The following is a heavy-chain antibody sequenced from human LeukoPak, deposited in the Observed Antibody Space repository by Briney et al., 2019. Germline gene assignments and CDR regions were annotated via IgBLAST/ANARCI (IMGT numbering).Heavy chain of an antibody. D-gene: IGHD4-11*01. CDR2: ISAHNGNT. CDR1: GYIFTSYG. J-gene: IGHJ4*02. Sequence: ASGKVSCKASGYIFTSYGIIWVRQAPGQGLQWMGWISAHNGNTNYAQKLQGRVTMTTDTSTSTVYMELRSLRPDDTAVYYCARAQTTLLLDYWGQGTLVTVPS. CDR3: ARAQTTLLLDY. V-gene: IGHV1-18*01.